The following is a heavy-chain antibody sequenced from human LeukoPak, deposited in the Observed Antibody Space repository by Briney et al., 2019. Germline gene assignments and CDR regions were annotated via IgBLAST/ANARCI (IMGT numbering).Heavy chain of an antibody. V-gene: IGHV4-34*01. CDR2: INHSGST. CDR3: ASFGEQLVGSRGAFDI. CDR1: GGSFSGYY. D-gene: IGHD6-6*01. J-gene: IGHJ3*02. Sequence: SETLSLTCAVYGGSFSGYYWSWIRQPPGKGLEWIGEINHSGSTNYNPSLKSRVTISVDTSKNQFSLKLSSVTAADTAVYYCASFGEQLVGSRGAFDIWGQGTMVTVSS.